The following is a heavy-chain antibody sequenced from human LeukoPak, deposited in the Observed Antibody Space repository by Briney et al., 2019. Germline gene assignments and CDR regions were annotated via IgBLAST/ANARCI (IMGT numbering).Heavy chain of an antibody. CDR2: IYYSGST. CDR3: ARPAEVTAIQPFDY. CDR1: GGSVSSSSHY. Sequence: SETLSLTCTVSGGSVSSSSHYWGWIRQPPGKGLDWIGSIYYSGSTYYNPSLKSRVTISVDTSKNQFSLKLTSVTASDTAVYYCARPAEVTAIQPFDYWGQGTLVTVSS. J-gene: IGHJ4*02. D-gene: IGHD2-21*02. V-gene: IGHV4-39*01.